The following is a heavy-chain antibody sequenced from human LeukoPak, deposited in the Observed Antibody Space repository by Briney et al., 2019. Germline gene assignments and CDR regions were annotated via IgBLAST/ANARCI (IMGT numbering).Heavy chain of an antibody. J-gene: IGHJ4*02. CDR2: ISSSSSYI. CDR1: GFTFSSYS. Sequence: GGSLRLSCAASGFTFSSYSMNWVRQAPGKGLEWVSSISSSSSYIYYADSVNGRFTISRDNAKNSLYLQMNSLRAEDTAVYYCARGPTGPRVNFDYWGQGTLVTVSS. D-gene: IGHD3-3*01. V-gene: IGHV3-21*01. CDR3: ARGPTGPRVNFDY.